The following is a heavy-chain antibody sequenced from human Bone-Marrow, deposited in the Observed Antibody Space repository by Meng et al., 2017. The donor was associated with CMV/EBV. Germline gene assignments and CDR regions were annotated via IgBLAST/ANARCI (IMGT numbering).Heavy chain of an antibody. CDR3: ARIVVPAAVDY. Sequence: QLQLELAGRGLVKPWEAPSLTCTVSGGSISSSSYYWGWIRQPPGKGLEWIGSIYSSGSTYYNPSLKSRVTISVDTSKNQFSLKLSSVTAADTAVYYCARIVVPAAVDYWGQGTLVTVSS. J-gene: IGHJ4*02. V-gene: IGHV4-39*07. D-gene: IGHD2-2*01. CDR2: IYSSGST. CDR1: GGSISSSSYY.